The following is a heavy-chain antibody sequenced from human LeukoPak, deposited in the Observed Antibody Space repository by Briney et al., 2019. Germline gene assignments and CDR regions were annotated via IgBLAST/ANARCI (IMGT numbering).Heavy chain of an antibody. J-gene: IGHJ4*02. V-gene: IGHV3-21*01. Sequence: PGGSLRLSCAASGFTFSSYSMNWVRQAPGKGLEWVSSISSSSSYIYYADSVKGRFTISRDNAKNSLYLQMNSLRAEDTAVYYCASSFFGQWLVLGYWGQGTLVTVSS. D-gene: IGHD6-19*01. CDR2: ISSSSSYI. CDR1: GFTFSSYS. CDR3: ASSFFGQWLVLGY.